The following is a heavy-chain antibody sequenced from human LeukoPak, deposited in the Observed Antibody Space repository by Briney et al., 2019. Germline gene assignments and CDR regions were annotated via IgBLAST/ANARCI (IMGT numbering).Heavy chain of an antibody. V-gene: IGHV4-59*12. J-gene: IGHJ4*02. CDR2: IHYDGST. CDR1: GGSISNYY. Sequence: PSETLSLTCTVSGGSISNYYWSWIRQSPGKGLEWIGFIHYDGSTTYNPSVNSRVTISIDMSKTQFSLRLSSVTAADTAVYYCARGPDYYDSSGFFDYWGQGTLVTVSS. D-gene: IGHD3-22*01. CDR3: ARGPDYYDSSGFFDY.